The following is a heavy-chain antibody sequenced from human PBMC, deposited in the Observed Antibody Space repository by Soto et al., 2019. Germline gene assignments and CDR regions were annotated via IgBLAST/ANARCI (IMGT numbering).Heavy chain of an antibody. CDR2: ISGSGFKK. CDR3: AKNQGVELVPLATVDWFDP. CDR1: GFIFENFG. D-gene: IGHD1-26*01. Sequence: VGSLRLSCAASGFIFENFGMSWVRQAPGKGLEWISSISGSGFKKYYADSVKGRFTISRDNSKSTVYLELKNLSAEDTAVYHCAKNQGVELVPLATVDWFDPWGQGSVVIVSS. V-gene: IGHV3-23*01. J-gene: IGHJ5*02.